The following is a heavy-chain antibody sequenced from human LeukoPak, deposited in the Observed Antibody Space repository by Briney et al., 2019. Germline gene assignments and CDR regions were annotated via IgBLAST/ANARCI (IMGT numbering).Heavy chain of an antibody. J-gene: IGHJ4*02. CDR2: IKSKTDGGTT. Sequence: SGGSLRLSCAASGFTFSNAWMSWVRQAPGKGLEWVGRIKSKTDGGTTDYAAPVKGRFTISRDDSKNTLYLQMNSLKTEDTAVYYCTTDPLNYDILTGYYYFDYWGQGTLVTVSS. CDR3: TTDPLNYDILTGYYYFDY. V-gene: IGHV3-15*01. CDR1: GFTFSNAW. D-gene: IGHD3-9*01.